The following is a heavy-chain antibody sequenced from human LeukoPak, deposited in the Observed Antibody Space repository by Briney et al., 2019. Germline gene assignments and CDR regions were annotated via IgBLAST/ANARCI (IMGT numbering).Heavy chain of an antibody. D-gene: IGHD6-19*01. J-gene: IGHJ4*02. CDR1: GFIFSDYY. Sequence: GGSLRLSCAASGFIFSDYYMSWIRQAPGKGLEWVSFISSSSSYTNYADSVKGRFTISRDNAKNSLYLQMNRLRVEDTAVYYCAREAYSSGWSIWDCWGQGTLVTVSS. CDR3: AREAYSSGWSIWDC. CDR2: ISSSSSYT. V-gene: IGHV3-11*06.